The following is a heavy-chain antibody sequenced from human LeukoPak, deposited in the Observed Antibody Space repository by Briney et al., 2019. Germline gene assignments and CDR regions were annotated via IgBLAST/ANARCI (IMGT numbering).Heavy chain of an antibody. CDR1: GGSINSDNYY. V-gene: IGHV4-61*05. CDR3: ASLRGLGTLRNWSY. CDR2: IHYSGST. D-gene: IGHD3-10*01. Sequence: PSETLSLTCTVSGGSINSDNYYWSWIRQHPGKGLDWIGYIHYSGSTNYNPSLKSRVTISVDKSKNQFSLKLSSVTAADTAVYYCASLRGLGTLRNWSYWGQGTLVTVSS. J-gene: IGHJ4*02.